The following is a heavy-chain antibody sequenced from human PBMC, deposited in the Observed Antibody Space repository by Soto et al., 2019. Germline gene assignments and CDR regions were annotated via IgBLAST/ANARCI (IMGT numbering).Heavy chain of an antibody. J-gene: IGHJ3*01. V-gene: IGHV4-59*01. CDR2: ISDSGIT. Sequence: QVQLQESGPGLVKPSETLSLTCVVSGDSIIRSFWGWIRQPPGRGLEWIAYISDSGITFSNPSLKGRLSMSVDTSKHEFSLTLTAMTAADTAIYYCARGAVVFSGPDTLDFWGQGTLVTVSS. CDR3: ARGAVVFSGPDTLDF. CDR1: GDSIIRSF. D-gene: IGHD2-15*01.